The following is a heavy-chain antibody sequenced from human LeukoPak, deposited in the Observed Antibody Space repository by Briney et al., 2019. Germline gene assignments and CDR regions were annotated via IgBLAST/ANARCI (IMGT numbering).Heavy chain of an antibody. V-gene: IGHV3-48*02. Sequence: GGSLRLSCAASGFIFSSYIMNWVRQAPGKGLEWVSYISSRSSGMYYADSVKGRFTISRDNAKNSLYLQMNSLRDEDTAVYYCASSCSSTSCSDYWGQGNLVTVSS. CDR2: ISSRSSGM. J-gene: IGHJ4*02. D-gene: IGHD2-2*01. CDR1: GFIFSSYI. CDR3: ASSCSSTSCSDY.